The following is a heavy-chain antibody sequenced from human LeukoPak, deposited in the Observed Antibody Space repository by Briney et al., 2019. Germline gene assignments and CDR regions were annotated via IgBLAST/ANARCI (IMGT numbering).Heavy chain of an antibody. V-gene: IGHV1-24*01. CDR3: ATQSSYGSGYYMDV. CDR2: FDPEDGET. J-gene: IGHJ6*03. CDR1: GYTLTELS. Sequence: GASVKVSCKVSGYTLTELSMHWVRQAPGKGLEWMGGFDPEDGETIDAQKFQGRVTMTEDTSTDTAYMELSSLRSEETAVYYCATQSSYGSGYYMDVWGKGTTVTVSS. D-gene: IGHD3-10*01.